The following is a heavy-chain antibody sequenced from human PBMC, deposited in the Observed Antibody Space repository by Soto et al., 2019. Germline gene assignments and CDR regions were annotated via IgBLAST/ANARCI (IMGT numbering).Heavy chain of an antibody. CDR2: FIPMFNRP. V-gene: IGHV1-69*01. Sequence: QVQLVQSGAEVKKPGSSVKVSCKASGGTFSSYAISWVRQAPGPGLEWMGGFIPMFNRPHSARKFQGRVTITADESTSTAYMDLSSLRSEDAAVYYCARGQFHHVSNYYYALDVWGQGTTVTVSS. CDR3: ARGQFHHVSNYYYALDV. J-gene: IGHJ6*02. D-gene: IGHD3-10*02. CDR1: GGTFSSYA.